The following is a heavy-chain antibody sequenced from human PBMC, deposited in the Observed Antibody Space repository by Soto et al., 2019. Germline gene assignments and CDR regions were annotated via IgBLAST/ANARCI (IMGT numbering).Heavy chain of an antibody. D-gene: IGHD3-10*01. Sequence: EVQLLESGGDLVQPGGSLRLSCAASGFTFSNNAMTWVRQAPGKGLEWVSVITNTGGDSLYADSVKGRFTNSRDNFKNTQYLQMNSLRAEDTAIYYCARASGESYPGSRVFDSWGQGTRVTVSS. J-gene: IGHJ4*02. CDR3: ARASGESYPGSRVFDS. CDR2: ITNTGGDS. V-gene: IGHV3-23*01. CDR1: GFTFSNNA.